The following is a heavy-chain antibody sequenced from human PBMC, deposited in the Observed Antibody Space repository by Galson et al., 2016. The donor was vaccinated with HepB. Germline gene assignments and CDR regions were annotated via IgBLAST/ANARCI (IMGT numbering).Heavy chain of an antibody. CDR2: INPDSGGT. D-gene: IGHD3-22*01. CDR1: GYTFIAYY. J-gene: IGHJ3*01. Sequence: SVKVSCKASGYTFIAYYLHWVRQAPGQGLEWMGWINPDSGGTSYAQKFQGWVTMTRDTSITTAYMELNRLRSDDTAVYYCARPKDISAYPDAFDVWGQGTTLTVSS. CDR3: ARPKDISAYPDAFDV. V-gene: IGHV1-2*04.